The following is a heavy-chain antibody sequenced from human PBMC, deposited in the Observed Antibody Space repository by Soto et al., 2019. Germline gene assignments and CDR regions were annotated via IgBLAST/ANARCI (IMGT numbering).Heavy chain of an antibody. CDR2: IIPIFGTA. CDR1: GGTFSSYA. Sequence: SVKVSCKASGGTFSSYAISWVRQAPGQGLEWMGGIIPIFGTANYAQKFQGRVTITADESTSTAYMELSSLRSEDTAVYYCARPRDGYNGDFGYWGQGTLVTVSS. J-gene: IGHJ4*02. CDR3: ARPRDGYNGDFGY. V-gene: IGHV1-69*13. D-gene: IGHD5-12*01.